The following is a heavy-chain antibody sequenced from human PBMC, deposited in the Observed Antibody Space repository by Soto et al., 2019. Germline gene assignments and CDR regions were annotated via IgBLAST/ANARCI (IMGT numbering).Heavy chain of an antibody. CDR2: ISGSGGST. CDR3: AKDAQGISGGSNNWFDP. D-gene: IGHD2-15*01. CDR1: GFTFSSYA. V-gene: IGHV3-23*01. J-gene: IGHJ5*02. Sequence: GGSLRLSCAASGFTFSSYAMSWVRQAPGKGLEWVSAISGSGGSTYYADSVKGRFTISRDNSKNTLYLQMNSLRAEDTAVYYCAKDAQGISGGSNNWFDPWGQGTLVTVS.